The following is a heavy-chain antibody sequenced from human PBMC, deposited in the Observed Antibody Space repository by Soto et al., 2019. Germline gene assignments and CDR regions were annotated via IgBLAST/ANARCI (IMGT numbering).Heavy chain of an antibody. D-gene: IGHD2-15*01. J-gene: IGHJ6*02. CDR1: GYSFTSYW. CDR3: ARDVVVVAATTLGTGYYYGMDV. Sequence: GESLKISCKGSGYSFTSYWIGWVRQMPGKGLEWMGIIYPGDSDTRYSPSFQGQVTISADKSISTAYLQWSSLKASDTAMYYCARDVVVVAATTLGTGYYYGMDVWGQGTTVTVSS. CDR2: IYPGDSDT. V-gene: IGHV5-51*01.